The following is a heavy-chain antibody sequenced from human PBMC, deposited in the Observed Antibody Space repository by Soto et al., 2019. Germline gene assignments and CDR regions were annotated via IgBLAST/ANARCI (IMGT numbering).Heavy chain of an antibody. V-gene: IGHV4-39*01. Sequence: SETLSLTCTVSGGSISSSSYYWGWIRQPPGKGLEWIGSIYYSGSTYYNPSLKSRVTISVDTSKNQFSLKLSSVTAADTAVYYCERMGLQWRLDYWGQGNLVTVSS. D-gene: IGHD6-19*01. CDR3: ERMGLQWRLDY. J-gene: IGHJ4*02. CDR1: GGSISSSSYY. CDR2: IYYSGST.